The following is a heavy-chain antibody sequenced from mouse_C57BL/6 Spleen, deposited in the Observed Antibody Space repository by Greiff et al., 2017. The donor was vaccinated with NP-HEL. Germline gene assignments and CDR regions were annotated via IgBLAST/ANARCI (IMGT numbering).Heavy chain of an antibody. CDR1: GYSITSGYY. CDR3: ARGDGSRGSFDV. J-gene: IGHJ1*03. Sequence: EVKLMESGPGLVKPSQSLSLTCSVTGYSITSGYYWNWIRQFPGNKLEWMGYISYDGSNNYNPSLKNRISITRDTSKNQFFLKLNSVTTEDTATYYCARGDGSRGSFDVWGTGTTVTVSS. CDR2: ISYDGSN. D-gene: IGHD1-1*01. V-gene: IGHV3-6*01.